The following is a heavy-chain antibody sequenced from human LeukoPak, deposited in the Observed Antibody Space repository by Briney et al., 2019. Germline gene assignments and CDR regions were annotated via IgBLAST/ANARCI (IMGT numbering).Heavy chain of an antibody. CDR2: FNPNSGGT. CDR1: GYTFTGYY. D-gene: IGHD6-6*01. CDR3: ARVPLYSSSSRVFWFDP. V-gene: IGHV1-2*02. J-gene: IGHJ5*02. Sequence: ASVKVSCKASGYTFTGYYMHWVRQAPGQGLEWMGWFNPNSGGTNYAQKFQGRVTMTRDTSISTAYMELSRLRSDDTAVYYCARVPLYSSSSRVFWFDPWGQGTLVTVSS.